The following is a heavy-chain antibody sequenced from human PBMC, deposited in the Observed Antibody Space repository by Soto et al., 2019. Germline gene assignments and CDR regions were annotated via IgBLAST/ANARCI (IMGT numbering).Heavy chain of an antibody. Sequence: GASVKFSCKASGGTFSSYAISWVRQAPGQGLDWMGGIIPIFGTANYAQKFQGRVTITADESTSTAYMELSSLRSEDTAVYYCARDSAARAYYYYYYGMDVWGQGTTVTVSS. CDR2: IIPIFGTA. CDR3: ARDSAARAYYYYYYGMDV. V-gene: IGHV1-69*13. J-gene: IGHJ6*02. CDR1: GGTFSSYA. D-gene: IGHD6-6*01.